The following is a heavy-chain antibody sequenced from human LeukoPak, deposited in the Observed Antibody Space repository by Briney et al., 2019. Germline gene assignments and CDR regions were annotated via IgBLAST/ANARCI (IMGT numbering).Heavy chain of an antibody. CDR1: GFTFSDYY. D-gene: IGHD6-13*01. CDR2: ISSSSSSYT. J-gene: IGHJ4*02. V-gene: IGHV3-11*03. Sequence: PGGSLRLSCAASGFTFSDYYMSWIRQAPGKGLEWVSYISSSSSSYTNYADSVKGRFTISRDNAKNSLYLQMNSLRAEDTAVYYCAGGDGERGYSSSWYAGWGQGTLVTVSS. CDR3: AGGDGERGYSSSWYAG.